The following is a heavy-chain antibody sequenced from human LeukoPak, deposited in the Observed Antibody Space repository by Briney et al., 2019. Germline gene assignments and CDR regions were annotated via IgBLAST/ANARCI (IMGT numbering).Heavy chain of an antibody. CDR1: GFIFNNYA. V-gene: IGHV3-30*04. D-gene: IGHD2-2*01. CDR2: ISSDGSKK. CDR3: AKGVSTYQLLDPFDY. J-gene: IGHJ4*02. Sequence: PGGSLRLSCAASGFIFNNYAMHWVRQAPGKGLEWVALISSDGSKKDYADSVKGRFTISRDNAKNTLYLQMNSLRAEDTAVYYCAKGVSTYQLLDPFDYWGQGTLVTVSS.